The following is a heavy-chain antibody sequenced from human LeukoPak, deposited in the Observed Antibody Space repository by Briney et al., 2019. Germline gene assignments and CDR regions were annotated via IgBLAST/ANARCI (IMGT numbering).Heavy chain of an antibody. D-gene: IGHD3-22*01. CDR2: IIPIFGTA. CDR1: GGTFSSYA. Sequence: SVTVSCTASGGTFSSYAISWVRQAPGQGLEWMGGIIPIFGTANYAQKFQGRVTITTDESTSTAYMELSSLRSEDTAVYYCARDLNYYDSSGYLLGLDYWGQGTLVTVSS. J-gene: IGHJ4*02. CDR3: ARDLNYYDSSGYLLGLDY. V-gene: IGHV1-69*05.